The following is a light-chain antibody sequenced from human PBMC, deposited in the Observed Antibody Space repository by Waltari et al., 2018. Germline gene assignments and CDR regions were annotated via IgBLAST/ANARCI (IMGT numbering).Light chain of an antibody. V-gene: IGLV2-14*03. CDR3: FSYRRSSTWV. Sequence: QSALTQPASVSGSPGQSITISCTGTSSDVGGYDYVSWYQQHPGKAPKLLIYDVTKRPSGVSHRFSGSKSANTASLTISGLQAEDEADYYCFSYRRSSTWVFGEGTKLTVL. CDR2: DVT. CDR1: SSDVGGYDY. J-gene: IGLJ3*02.